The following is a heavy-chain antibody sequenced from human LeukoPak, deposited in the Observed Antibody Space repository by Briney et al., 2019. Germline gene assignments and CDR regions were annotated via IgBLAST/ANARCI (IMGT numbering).Heavy chain of an antibody. J-gene: IGHJ3*02. V-gene: IGHV4-38-2*01. D-gene: IGHD3-3*01. CDR1: GYSISSTYY. Sequence: SETLSLTCVVSGYSISSTYYWGWIRQPPGKGLEWIGSIYHSGSTYYNSSLKSRVTISIDTSKNQFSLKLTSVTAADTAVYYCARVFQGYDFWSGYTKSPDAFDIWGQGTMVTVSS. CDR2: IYHSGST. CDR3: ARVFQGYDFWSGYTKSPDAFDI.